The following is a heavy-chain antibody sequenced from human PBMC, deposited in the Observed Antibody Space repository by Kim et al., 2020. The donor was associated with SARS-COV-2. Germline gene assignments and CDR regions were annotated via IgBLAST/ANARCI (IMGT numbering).Heavy chain of an antibody. V-gene: IGHV3-7*01. D-gene: IGHD4-17*01. Sequence: GGSLRLSCAASGFTFTNYWMYWVRQAPGKGLEWVANINQDGSEAYYVDSVRGRFTISSDNAKNSLYLQMNSLRAEDTTVYYCARANYGGLNYYYYGMDV. CDR1: GFTFTNYW. CDR3: ARANYGGLNYYYYGMDV. CDR2: INQDGSEA. J-gene: IGHJ6*01.